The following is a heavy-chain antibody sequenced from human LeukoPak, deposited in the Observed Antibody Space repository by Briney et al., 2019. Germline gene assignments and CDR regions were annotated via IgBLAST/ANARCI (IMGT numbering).Heavy chain of an antibody. D-gene: IGHD3-10*01. Sequence: ASVKVSCKASGYTFTGYYMHWVRQAPGQGLEWMGWINPNSGGTNYAQKFQGRVTMTRDTSISTADMELSRLRSDDTAVYYCARGFTVRGAIYYYMDVWGKGTTVTVSS. CDR2: INPNSGGT. J-gene: IGHJ6*03. V-gene: IGHV1-2*02. CDR3: ARGFTVRGAIYYYMDV. CDR1: GYTFTGYY.